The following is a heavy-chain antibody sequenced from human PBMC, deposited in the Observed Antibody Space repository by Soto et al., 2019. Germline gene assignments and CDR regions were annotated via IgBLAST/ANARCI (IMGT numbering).Heavy chain of an antibody. V-gene: IGHV1-69*13. CDR2: IIPIFGTA. Sequence: GASMKVSRKASGGTLSRYAISWVRQGPGQGGEWVGGIIPIFGTANYAQKFQGRVTITADESTSTAYMELSSLRSEDTAVYYCARETLYYYDSSGYYRTRDYYYGMDVWGQGTTVTVSS. J-gene: IGHJ6*02. CDR3: ARETLYYYDSSGYYRTRDYYYGMDV. D-gene: IGHD3-22*01. CDR1: GGTLSRYA.